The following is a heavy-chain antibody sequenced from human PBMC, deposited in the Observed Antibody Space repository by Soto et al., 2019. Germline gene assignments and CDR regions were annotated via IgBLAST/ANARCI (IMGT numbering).Heavy chain of an antibody. Sequence: ASVKVSCKASGYTFTSYYMHWVRQAPGQGLEWMGIINPSGGSTSYAQKFQGRVTMTRDTSTSTVYMELSSLRSEDTAVYYCASTLWFGELLSYYSYYGMAVRGQGTTVTVSS. D-gene: IGHD3-10*01. CDR2: INPSGGST. CDR1: GYTFTSYY. CDR3: ASTLWFGELLSYYSYYGMAV. J-gene: IGHJ6*02. V-gene: IGHV1-46*01.